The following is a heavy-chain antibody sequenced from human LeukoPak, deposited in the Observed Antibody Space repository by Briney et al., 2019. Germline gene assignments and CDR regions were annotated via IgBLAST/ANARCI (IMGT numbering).Heavy chain of an antibody. V-gene: IGHV3-64*01. J-gene: IGHJ4*02. CDR3: ARVSGGQYDY. CDR2: INTNGGTT. CDR1: GFTFSSYP. Sequence: GRSLRLSCAASGFTFSSYPMHWVRQAPGEGLEYVSAINTNGGTTYYANSVKGRFTISRDNSKNTLYLQMGSLRAEDMAVYYCARVSGGQYDYWGQGTLVTVSS. D-gene: IGHD3-16*01.